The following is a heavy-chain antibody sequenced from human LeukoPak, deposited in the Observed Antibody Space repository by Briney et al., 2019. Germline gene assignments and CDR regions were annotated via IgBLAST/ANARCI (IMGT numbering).Heavy chain of an antibody. Sequence: ASVKVSCKASGYTFTSYYMHWVRQAPGQGLEWMGWISAYNGNTNYAQKLQGRVTMTTDTSTSTAYMELRSLRSDDTAVYYCARGPYYDSSGYPDFDLWGRGTLVTVSS. CDR1: GYTFTSYY. J-gene: IGHJ2*01. D-gene: IGHD3-22*01. CDR3: ARGPYYDSSGYPDFDL. V-gene: IGHV1-18*04. CDR2: ISAYNGNT.